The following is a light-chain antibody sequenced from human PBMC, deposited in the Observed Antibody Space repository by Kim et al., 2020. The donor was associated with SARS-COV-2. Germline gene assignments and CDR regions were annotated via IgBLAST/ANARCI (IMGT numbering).Light chain of an antibody. CDR2: SDR. V-gene: IGLV3-21*04. CDR1: RIGTKS. Sequence: APGRTAESTFEGNRIGTKSVHWYQQRQGQAPVVVIYSDRERPSGIPERFSGSNSGGTATLTLSGVEAGDEADYYCQVWDSNSDHVVFGGGTQLTVL. CDR3: QVWDSNSDHVV. J-gene: IGLJ2*01.